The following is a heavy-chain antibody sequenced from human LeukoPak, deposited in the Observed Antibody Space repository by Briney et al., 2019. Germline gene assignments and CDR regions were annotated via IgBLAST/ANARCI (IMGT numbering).Heavy chain of an antibody. Sequence: PSETLSLTCTVSGGSISSYYWSWIRQPPGKGLERIGYIYYSGSTNYNPSLKSRVTISVDTSKNQFSLKLSSVTAADTAVYYCAREEDESIAALRPWGQGTLVTVSS. CDR2: IYYSGST. J-gene: IGHJ5*02. CDR1: GGSISSYY. D-gene: IGHD6-6*01. CDR3: AREEDESIAALRP. V-gene: IGHV4-59*12.